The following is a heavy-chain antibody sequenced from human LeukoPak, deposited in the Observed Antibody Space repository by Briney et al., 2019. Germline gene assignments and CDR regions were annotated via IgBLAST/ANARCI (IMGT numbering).Heavy chain of an antibody. Sequence: SETLSLTCTASGGSISSYYWSWIRQPPGKGLEWIGYIYYSGSTNYNPSLKSRVTISVDTSKNQFSLKLSSVTAADTAVYYCAREHDYGEGYFQYWGQGTLVTVSS. CDR2: IYYSGST. CDR1: GGSISSYY. J-gene: IGHJ1*01. CDR3: AREHDYGEGYFQY. V-gene: IGHV4-59*01. D-gene: IGHD4-17*01.